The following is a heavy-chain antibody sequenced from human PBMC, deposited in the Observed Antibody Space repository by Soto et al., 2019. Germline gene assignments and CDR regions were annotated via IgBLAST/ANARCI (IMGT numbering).Heavy chain of an antibody. J-gene: IGHJ3*01. CDR2: INTDGSQK. CDR1: GFTFNSYW. CDR3: ARVSRRNTFDV. Sequence: GGSLRLSCAASGFTFNSYWMTWVRQAPGKGLEWVANINTDGSQKHSVDSVKGRFTFSRDNAKNSLYLQMNSLRAEDTAVYYCARVSRRNTFDVWGQGTMVTV. V-gene: IGHV3-7*01.